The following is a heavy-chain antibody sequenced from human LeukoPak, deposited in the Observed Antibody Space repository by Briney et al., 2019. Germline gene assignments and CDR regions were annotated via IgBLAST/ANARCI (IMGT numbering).Heavy chain of an antibody. CDR2: SYYSGST. CDR3: AREPQWLDDFDP. J-gene: IGHJ5*02. D-gene: IGHD6-19*01. CDR1: GGSISSYY. V-gene: IGHV4-59*12. Sequence: SETLSLTCTVSGGSISSYYWSWIRQPPGKGLEWIGYSYYSGSTNYNPSLKSRVTISVDTSKNQFSLKLSSVTAADTAVYYCAREPQWLDDFDPWGQGTLVTVSS.